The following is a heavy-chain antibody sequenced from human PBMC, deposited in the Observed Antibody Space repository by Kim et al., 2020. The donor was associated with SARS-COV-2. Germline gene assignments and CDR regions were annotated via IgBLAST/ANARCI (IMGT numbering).Heavy chain of an antibody. Sequence: AQKFQGRVTMTRDTSISTAYMELSRLGSDDTAVYYCARDRGRKGGGWFDPWGQGTLVTVSS. J-gene: IGHJ5*02. V-gene: IGHV1-2*02. CDR3: ARDRGRKGGGWFDP. D-gene: IGHD3-16*01.